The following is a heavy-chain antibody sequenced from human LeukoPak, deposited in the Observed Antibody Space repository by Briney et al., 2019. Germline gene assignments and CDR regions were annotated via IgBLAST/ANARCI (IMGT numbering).Heavy chain of an antibody. V-gene: IGHV3-30*02. CDR2: IRYDGSNK. J-gene: IGHJ4*02. CDR1: GFTFSSYG. CDR3: AKAANYYDSSGYEY. Sequence: PGGSLRLSCAASGFTFSSYGMHWVRQAPGKGLEWVAFIRYDGSNKYYADSVKGRFTISRDNSKNTLYLQMNSLRAEDTAVYYCAKAANYYDSSGYEYWGQGTLVIVSS. D-gene: IGHD3-22*01.